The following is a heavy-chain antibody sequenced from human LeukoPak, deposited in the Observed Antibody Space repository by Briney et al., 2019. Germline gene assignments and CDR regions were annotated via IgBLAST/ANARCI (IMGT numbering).Heavy chain of an antibody. J-gene: IGHJ4*02. CDR2: ISGDGDST. CDR3: AKDLIEINYGGNSHSSY. D-gene: IGHD4-23*01. Sequence: GGSLRLSSAASGFTFDDYAMHWVRQAPGKGLEWVSLISGDGDSTYYADSVKGRFTISRDNSKNSLYLQMNSLRTEDTALYYCAKDLIEINYGGNSHSSYWGQGTLVTVSS. V-gene: IGHV3-43*02. CDR1: GFTFDDYA.